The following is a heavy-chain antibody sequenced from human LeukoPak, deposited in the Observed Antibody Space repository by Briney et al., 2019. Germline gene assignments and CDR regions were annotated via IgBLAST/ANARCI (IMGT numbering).Heavy chain of an antibody. Sequence: GASVKVSCKASGGTFSSYAISWVRQAPGQGLEWMGGIIPIFGTANYAQKFQGRVTITADESTSTAYMGLSSLRSEDTAVYYCAGDIVVAVAATSTYYYYGMDVWGQGTTVTVSS. J-gene: IGHJ6*02. D-gene: IGHD2-15*01. CDR2: IIPIFGTA. CDR3: AGDIVVAVAATSTYYYYGMDV. V-gene: IGHV1-69*13. CDR1: GGTFSSYA.